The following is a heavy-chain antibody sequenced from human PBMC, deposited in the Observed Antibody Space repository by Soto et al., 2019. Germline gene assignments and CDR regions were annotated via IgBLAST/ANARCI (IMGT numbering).Heavy chain of an antibody. D-gene: IGHD5-12*01. CDR3: ASVRRGGYDSLRYYYGMDV. J-gene: IGHJ6*02. CDR2: IYYSGST. Sequence: QLQLQESGPGLVKPSETLSLTCTVSGGSISSSSYYWGWIRQPPGKGLEWIGSIYYSGSTYYNPSLKRPGTLSGDTSTTQFSLTLSSVTAADTVVYYCASVRRGGYDSLRYYYGMDVWGQGTTVTVSS. V-gene: IGHV4-39*01. CDR1: GGSISSSSYY.